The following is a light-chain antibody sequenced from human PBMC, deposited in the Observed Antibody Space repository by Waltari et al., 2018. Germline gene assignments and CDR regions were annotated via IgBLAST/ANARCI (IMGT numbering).Light chain of an antibody. J-gene: IGLJ3*02. CDR1: NSDAGNYNL. CDR3: CSYAGSWIWV. V-gene: IGLV2-23*02. CDR2: EVT. Sequence: QAALTQPASVSGSPGQSITISCTGSNSDAGNYNLVSWYQKHPGKAPKLIIYEVTNRPSGISDRFSGFKTGNTASLTISGLQAEDEADYYCCSYAGSWIWVFGGGTELTVL.